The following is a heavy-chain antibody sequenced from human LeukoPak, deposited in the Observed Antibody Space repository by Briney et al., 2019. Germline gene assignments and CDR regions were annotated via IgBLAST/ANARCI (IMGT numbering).Heavy chain of an antibody. CDR1: GGSISSYY. D-gene: IGHD1-26*01. CDR3: ARGPTILDY. V-gene: IGHV4-4*07. J-gene: IGHJ4*02. CDR2: IYSSGRT. Sequence: PSETLSLTWTVSGGSISSYYWSWIRQPAGRGPEWIGRIYSSGRTDYNPSLNSRVTMSVGTSKNQFSLILKSLTAADTAIYYCARGPTILDYWGKGILVTVSS.